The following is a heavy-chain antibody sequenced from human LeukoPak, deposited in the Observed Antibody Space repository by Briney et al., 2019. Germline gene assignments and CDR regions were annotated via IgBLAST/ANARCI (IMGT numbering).Heavy chain of an antibody. V-gene: IGHV3-48*04. CDR3: ARDRFEPEDAFDI. CDR2: ISSSSSTI. D-gene: IGHD1-14*01. CDR1: GFTFSSYS. Sequence: GGSLRLSCAASGFTFSSYSMNWVRQAPGKGLEWVSYISSSSSTIYHADSVKGRFTISRDNAKNSLYLQMNSLRAEDTAVYYCARDRFEPEDAFDIWGQGTVVTVSS. J-gene: IGHJ3*02.